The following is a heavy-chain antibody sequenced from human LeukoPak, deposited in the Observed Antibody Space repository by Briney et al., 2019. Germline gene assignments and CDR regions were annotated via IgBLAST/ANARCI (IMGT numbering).Heavy chain of an antibody. CDR1: GGSFSGYY. J-gene: IGHJ4*02. CDR2: INHSGST. Sequence: KASETLSLTCAVYGGSFSGYYWSWIRQPPGKGLEWIGEINHSGSTTYNPSLKNRVTISVDTTKNQFSLKLSSVTAADTAVYYCAREGDVGGSGSYQYYFDYWGQGTLVTVSS. D-gene: IGHD3-10*01. V-gene: IGHV4-34*01. CDR3: AREGDVGGSGSYQYYFDY.